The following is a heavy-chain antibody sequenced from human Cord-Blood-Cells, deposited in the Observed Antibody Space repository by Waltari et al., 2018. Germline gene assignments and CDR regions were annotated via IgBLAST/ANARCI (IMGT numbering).Heavy chain of an antibody. CDR2: RNPNSGGT. D-gene: IGHD1-26*01. Sequence: QVQLVQSGAEVKKPGASVKVSCKASGYTFTGYYMHWVRQAPGQGLEGMGWRNPNSGGTNHAQKVQGGVTRTRDTSISTAYMELSRLRSDDTAVYYCARGVVSGSYWFDPWGQGTLVTVSS. CDR3: ARGVVSGSYWFDP. V-gene: IGHV1-2*02. J-gene: IGHJ5*02. CDR1: GYTFTGYY.